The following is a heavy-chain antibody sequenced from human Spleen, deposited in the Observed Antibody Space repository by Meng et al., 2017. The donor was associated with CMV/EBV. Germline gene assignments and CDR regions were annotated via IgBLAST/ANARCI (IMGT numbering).Heavy chain of an antibody. D-gene: IGHD3-3*01. CDR2: ISWDSGTL. Sequence: SLKISCAAAGFTFDDYAMHWVRQGPGKGLEWVSGISWDSGTLAYADSVKGRFTISRDNTKNVLHLQMSSLRPEDTALYYCAKDGKGGNADFYYYGMDVWGQGTTVTVSS. CDR3: AKDGKGGNADFYYYGMDV. CDR1: GFTFDDYA. J-gene: IGHJ6*02. V-gene: IGHV3-9*01.